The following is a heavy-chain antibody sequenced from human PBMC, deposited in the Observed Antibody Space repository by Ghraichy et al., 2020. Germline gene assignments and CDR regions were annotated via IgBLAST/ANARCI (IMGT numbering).Heavy chain of an antibody. V-gene: IGHV4-59*01. CDR3: ARDQFGSWFSPPGSRGMDV. CDR2: IYYSGST. Sequence: SETLSLTCTVSGGSISSYYWSWIRQPPGKGLEWIGYIYYSGSTNYNPSLKSRVTISVDTSKNQFSLKLSSVTAADTAVYYCARDQFGSWFSPPGSRGMDVGGQGTTVTVSS. CDR1: GGSISSYY. J-gene: IGHJ6*02. D-gene: IGHD6-13*01.